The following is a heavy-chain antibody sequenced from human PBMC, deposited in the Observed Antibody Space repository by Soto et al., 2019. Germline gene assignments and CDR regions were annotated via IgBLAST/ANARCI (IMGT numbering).Heavy chain of an antibody. CDR2: MYYSGST. CDR1: GDSISSSY. D-gene: IGHD6-6*01. V-gene: IGHV4-59*01. CDR3: ASQDHSRSSSGCFDP. J-gene: IGHJ5*02. Sequence: SETLSLTCTISGDSISSSYWNWIRQPPGKGLEWIGYMYYSGSTNYNPSLKSRVTISVDTSRNQFSLKLTSVTAADTAVYYCASQDHSRSSSGCFDPWGQGTLVTVS.